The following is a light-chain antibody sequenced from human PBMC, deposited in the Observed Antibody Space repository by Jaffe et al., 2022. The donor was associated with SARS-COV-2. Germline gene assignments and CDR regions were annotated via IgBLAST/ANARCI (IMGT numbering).Light chain of an antibody. CDR3: QQYNDWPFT. Sequence: EIVMTQSPDTLSVSPGERATLSCRASQSVRSNLAWYQQKPGQAPRLLIYDASTRATGIPARFSGSGSGTEFTLTISSLQSEDFALYYCQQYNDWPFTFGPGTKVDIK. CDR2: DAS. V-gene: IGKV3-15*01. CDR1: QSVRSN. J-gene: IGKJ3*01.